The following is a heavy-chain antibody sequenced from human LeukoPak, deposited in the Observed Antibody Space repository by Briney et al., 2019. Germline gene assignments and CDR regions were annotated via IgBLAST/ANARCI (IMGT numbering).Heavy chain of an antibody. V-gene: IGHV3-9*01. D-gene: IGHD3-10*01. CDR3: AKDGILWADYYYGMDV. J-gene: IGHJ6*02. CDR1: GFTFDDYA. CDR2: ISWNSGSI. Sequence: GGSLRLSCAASGFTFDDYAMHWVRQAPGKGLEWVSGISWNSGSIGYADSVQGRFTISRDNAKNSLYLQKNSLRAEDTALYYCAKDGILWADYYYGMDVRGQGTTVTVSS.